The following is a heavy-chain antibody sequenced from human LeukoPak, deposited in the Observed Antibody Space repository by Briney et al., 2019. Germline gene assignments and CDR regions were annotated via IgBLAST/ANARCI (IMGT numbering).Heavy chain of an antibody. D-gene: IGHD3-3*01. V-gene: IGHV3-74*01. CDR1: GFTFSSYW. J-gene: IGHJ4*02. CDR2: INRDGRSA. CDR3: ASASRSGYDDH. Sequence: GGSLRLSXAASGFTFSSYWMHWVRQAPGKGLVRVSRINRDGRSATYADSVKGRFTISRDNAKNTLYLQMNSLSAEDTAVYYCASASRSGYDDHWGRGTLVTVST.